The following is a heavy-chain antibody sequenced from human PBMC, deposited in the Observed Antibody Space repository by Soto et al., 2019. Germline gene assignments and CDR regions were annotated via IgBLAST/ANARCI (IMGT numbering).Heavy chain of an antibody. CDR2: INAGSGNT. V-gene: IGHV1-3*01. CDR3: ANVIIVIPGPKGLYY. J-gene: IGHJ4*02. D-gene: IGHD2-2*01. Sequence: ASVKVSCKASGYTSTNYGMHWVRQAPGQRLEWMGWINAGSGNTKYSQKFQGRITITRDTSASTVYMELSSLRSEDTAVYYCANVIIVIPGPKGLYYWGQGALVPVSS. CDR1: GYTSTNYG.